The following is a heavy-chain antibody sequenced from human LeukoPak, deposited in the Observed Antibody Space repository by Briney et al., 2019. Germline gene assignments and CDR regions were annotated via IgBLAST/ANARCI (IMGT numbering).Heavy chain of an antibody. CDR2: IDPSDSYT. CDR3: ARHGACTSTSCYGSDY. J-gene: IGHJ4*02. V-gene: IGHV5-10-1*01. D-gene: IGHD2-2*01. Sequence: GESLRISCKGSGYSFTSYWISWVRQMPGKGLEWMGRIDPSDSYTNYSPSFQGHATISVDKSISTAYLQWSSLKASDSAMYYCARHGACTSTSCYGSDYWGQGTLVTVSS. CDR1: GYSFTSYW.